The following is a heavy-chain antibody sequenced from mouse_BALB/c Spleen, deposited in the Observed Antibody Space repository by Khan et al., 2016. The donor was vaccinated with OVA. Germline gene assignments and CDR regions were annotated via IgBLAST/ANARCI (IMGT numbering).Heavy chain of an antibody. D-gene: IGHD1-3*01. CDR2: ITYSGST. Sequence: EVKLLESGPSLVKPSQTLSLTCSVSGDSITSGYWNWIRKFPGNKLEYMGYITYSGSTYYNPSPKSRISITRDTSKNQYYLQLNTVATEDTATYYCARSGFYAMDYWGQGTSVTVSS. CDR1: GDSITSGY. CDR3: ARSGFYAMDY. V-gene: IGHV3-8*02. J-gene: IGHJ4*01.